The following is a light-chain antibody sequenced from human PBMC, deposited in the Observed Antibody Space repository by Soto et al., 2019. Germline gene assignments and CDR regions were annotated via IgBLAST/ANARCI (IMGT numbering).Light chain of an antibody. V-gene: IGKV3-11*01. Sequence: EIVLTQSPATLSLSPVERAPLSCRASQSVSTYLAWYQQRPGQAPRRLIYDASYRATDIPPRFSGSGSGTDFTLNISSLDPEDFAVYYCQQRRSWPPTITFGQGTRLEIK. J-gene: IGKJ5*01. CDR1: QSVSTY. CDR2: DAS. CDR3: QQRRSWPPTIT.